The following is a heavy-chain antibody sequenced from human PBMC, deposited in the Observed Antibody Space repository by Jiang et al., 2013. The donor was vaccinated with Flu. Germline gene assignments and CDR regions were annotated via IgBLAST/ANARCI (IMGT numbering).Heavy chain of an antibody. D-gene: IGHD7-27*01. V-gene: IGHV4-4*07. J-gene: IGHJ1*01. CDR1: GDSIDGYY. Sequence: CSVSGDSIDGYYWNWIRQPAGKGTGVDWAVFTTSGSANYNPSLKSRVTMSVDTSKNQFSLRLTSMTAADTAVYYCARESGRTWGTEYFPHWGQGSLVTVSS. CDR2: FTTSGSA. CDR3: ARESGRTWGTEYFPH.